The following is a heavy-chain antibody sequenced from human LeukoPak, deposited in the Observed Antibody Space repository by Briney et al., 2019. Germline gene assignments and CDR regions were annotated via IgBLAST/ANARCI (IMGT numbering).Heavy chain of an antibody. Sequence: GGSLRLSCAASGGTFSSYAISWVRQAPGQGLEWMGGIIPIFGTANYAQKFQGRVTITADESTSTAYMELSSLRSEDTAVYYCARSLRSTGGPIGYWGQGTLVTVSS. CDR2: IIPIFGTA. CDR3: ARSLRSTGGPIGY. J-gene: IGHJ4*02. V-gene: IGHV1-69*01. D-gene: IGHD1-14*01. CDR1: GGTFSSYA.